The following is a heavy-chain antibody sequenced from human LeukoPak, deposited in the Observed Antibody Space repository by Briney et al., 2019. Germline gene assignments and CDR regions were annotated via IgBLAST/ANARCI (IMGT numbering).Heavy chain of an antibody. CDR3: ARDRGSAYYYGSGPSDY. CDR2: IRYDGSNK. J-gene: IGHJ4*02. CDR1: GFTFSSYG. D-gene: IGHD3-10*01. V-gene: IGHV3-30*02. Sequence: GGSLRLSCAASGFTFSSYGMHWVRQAPGKGLEWVAFIRYDGSNKYYADSVKGRFTISRDISKNTLYLQMNSLSAEDTAMYYCARDRGSAYYYGSGPSDYWGQGTLVTVSS.